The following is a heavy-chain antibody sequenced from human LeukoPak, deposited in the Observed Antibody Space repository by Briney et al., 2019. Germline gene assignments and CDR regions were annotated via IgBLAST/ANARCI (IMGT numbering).Heavy chain of an antibody. CDR2: ISYDGSNK. V-gene: IGHV3-30*04. J-gene: IGHJ4*02. D-gene: IGHD6-19*01. CDR3: ARRTGSYSSGWYGDY. CDR1: GFTFSSYA. Sequence: GGSLRLSCAASGFTFSSYAMHWVPQAPGKGLEWVAVISYDGSNKYYADSVKGRFTISRDNSKNTLYLQMNSLKASDTAMYYCARRTGSYSSGWYGDYWGQGTLVTVSS.